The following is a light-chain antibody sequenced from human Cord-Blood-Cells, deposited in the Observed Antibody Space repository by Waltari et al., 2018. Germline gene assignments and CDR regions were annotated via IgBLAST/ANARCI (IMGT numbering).Light chain of an antibody. J-gene: IGKJ4*01. Sequence: AIQMTQSPSSLSASVGDRVTITCRASQGIRNDLGWYQQKPGKAPKLLIYAASSLQSGVPSRFSGSGSGTDSTLTISSLQPEDFATYYCLQDYNYFGGGTKVEIK. V-gene: IGKV1-6*01. CDR1: QGIRND. CDR2: AAS. CDR3: LQDYNY.